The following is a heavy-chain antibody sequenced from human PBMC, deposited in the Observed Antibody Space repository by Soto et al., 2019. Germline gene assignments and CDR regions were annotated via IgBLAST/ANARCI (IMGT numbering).Heavy chain of an antibody. V-gene: IGHV1-18*01. CDR1: GYTFTSYG. CDR3: ARDYDSSSWYRWDYYYYYGMDV. Sequence: ASVKVSCKASGYTFTSYGISWVRQAPGQGLEWMGWISAYNGNTNYAQKLQGRVTMTTDTSTSTAYMELRSLRSDDTAVYYCARDYDSSSWYRWDYYYYYGMDVWGQGTTVTVSS. D-gene: IGHD6-13*01. CDR2: ISAYNGNT. J-gene: IGHJ6*02.